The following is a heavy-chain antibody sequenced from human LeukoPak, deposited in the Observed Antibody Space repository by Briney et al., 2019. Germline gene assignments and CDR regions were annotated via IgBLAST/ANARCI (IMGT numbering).Heavy chain of an antibody. Sequence: PSETLSLTCAVYGGSFSGYYWTWIRQPPGKGLEWIGEINHSGSTNYNPSLKSRVTISVDTSKNQFSLKLVSVTAADTAVYYCARETSGSNDAFDIWGQGTMVTVSS. D-gene: IGHD1-26*01. CDR2: INHSGST. CDR1: GGSFSGYY. CDR3: ARETSGSNDAFDI. J-gene: IGHJ3*02. V-gene: IGHV4-34*01.